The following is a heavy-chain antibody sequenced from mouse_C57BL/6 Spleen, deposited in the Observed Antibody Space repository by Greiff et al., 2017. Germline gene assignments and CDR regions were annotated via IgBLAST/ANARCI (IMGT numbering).Heavy chain of an antibody. D-gene: IGHD2-2*01. CDR1: GYTFTDYE. J-gene: IGHJ4*01. V-gene: IGHV1-15*01. CDR2: IDPETGGT. CDR3: TRSRLGYDVGYAMDY. Sequence: VQLQQSGAELARPGASVTLSCKASGYTFTDYEMHWVKQTPVHGLEWIGAIDPETGGTAYNQKFKGKAILTADKSSSTAYMELRSLTSEDSAVYYCTRSRLGYDVGYAMDYWGQGTSVTVSS.